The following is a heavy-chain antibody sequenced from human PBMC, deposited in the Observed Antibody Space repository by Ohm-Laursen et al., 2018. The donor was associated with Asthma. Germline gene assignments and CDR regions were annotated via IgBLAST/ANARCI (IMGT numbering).Heavy chain of an antibody. J-gene: IGHJ3*01. CDR1: GFSGSRHF. CDR2: VYPGGAT. V-gene: IGHV3-53*01. Sequence: SLRLSCAASGFSGSRHFMNWLRQSPEKGPEWVADVYPGGATFYADSVKGRFSISRDDSENTLNLQMNSLRADDTAVYYCARGQGSGDISGSDPFDLWGQGTTVIVSS. CDR3: ARGQGSGDISGSDPFDL. D-gene: IGHD3-10*01.